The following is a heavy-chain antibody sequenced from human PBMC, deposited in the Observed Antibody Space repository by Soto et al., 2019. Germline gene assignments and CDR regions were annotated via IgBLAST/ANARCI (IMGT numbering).Heavy chain of an antibody. D-gene: IGHD4-17*01. V-gene: IGHV1-8*01. CDR1: GYTFTSYD. CDR3: ARGRTDYGGNLRPFY. J-gene: IGHJ4*02. Sequence: QVQLVQSGAEVKKPGASVKVSCKASGYTFTSYDINWVRQATGQGLEWMGWMNPNSGNTGYAQKFQGRVTMTRSTSKNTAYMELSSLRSEDTAVYYCARGRTDYGGNLRPFYWGQGTLVTVSS. CDR2: MNPNSGNT.